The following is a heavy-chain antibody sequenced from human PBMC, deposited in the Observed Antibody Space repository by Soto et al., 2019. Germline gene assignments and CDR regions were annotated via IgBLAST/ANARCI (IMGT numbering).Heavy chain of an antibody. Sequence: ASVKVSCKASGYTFTSYDINWVRQATGQGLEWMGWMNPNSGNTGYAQKFQGRVTMTRNTSISTAYMELSSLRSEDTAVYYCARGVGSSSWYYYYGMDVWGQGTTVTVSS. CDR2: MNPNSGNT. J-gene: IGHJ6*02. CDR1: GYTFTSYD. CDR3: ARGVGSSSWYYYYGMDV. D-gene: IGHD6-13*01. V-gene: IGHV1-8*01.